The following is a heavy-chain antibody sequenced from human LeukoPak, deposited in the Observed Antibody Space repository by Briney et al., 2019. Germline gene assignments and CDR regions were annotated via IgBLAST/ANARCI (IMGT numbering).Heavy chain of an antibody. CDR3: ARVSGSDGAFDI. V-gene: IGHV4-34*01. D-gene: IGHD1-26*01. Sequence: PSQTLSLTCAVYGGSFSGYYWSWIRQPPGKGLEWIGEINHSGSTNYNPSPKSRVTISVDTSKNQFSLKLSSVTAADTAVYYCARVSGSDGAFDIWGEGTMVTVSS. J-gene: IGHJ3*02. CDR2: INHSGST. CDR1: GGSFSGYY.